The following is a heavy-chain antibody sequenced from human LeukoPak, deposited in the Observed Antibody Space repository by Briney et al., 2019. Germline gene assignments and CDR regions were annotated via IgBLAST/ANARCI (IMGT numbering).Heavy chain of an antibody. CDR1: GFTFGDYA. J-gene: IGHJ1*01. Sequence: GGSLILSCSASGFTFGDYAMTWGRQAPGKGLEWVLSVSGSGNSAYYADSVKGRFTVSRDNAKKAMYLEMNSLRAEDTAVYYRAKAFGIFEVINLHFDSWGQGTLVTVSS. D-gene: IGHD3-3*01. V-gene: IGHV3-23*01. CDR3: AKAFGIFEVINLHFDS. CDR2: VSGSGNSA.